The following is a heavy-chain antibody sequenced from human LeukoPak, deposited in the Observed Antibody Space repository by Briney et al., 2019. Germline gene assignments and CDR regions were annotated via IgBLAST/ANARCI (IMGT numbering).Heavy chain of an antibody. CDR3: ARGYVRAAAAPIGY. CDR2: INHSGST. D-gene: IGHD6-13*01. V-gene: IGHV4-34*01. Sequence: PSETLSLTCAVYGGSFSGYYWSWIRQPPGKGLEWIGEINHSGSTNYNPSLKSRVTISVDTSKNQFSLKLSSVTAADTAVYHCARGYVRAAAAPIGYWGQGTLVTVSS. J-gene: IGHJ4*02. CDR1: GGSFSGYY.